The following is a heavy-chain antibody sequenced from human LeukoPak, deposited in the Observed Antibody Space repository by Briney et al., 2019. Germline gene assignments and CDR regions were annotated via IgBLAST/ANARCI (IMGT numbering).Heavy chain of an antibody. CDR3: ARGSEGYCSGGGCYYGMDV. D-gene: IGHD2-15*01. CDR2: ISSSSSYI. Sequence: TGGSLRLSCAASGFTSSSYTMNWVRQAPGKGLEWVSYISSSSSYIYYAHSGKGRFTISRDNAENSPYLQMNSLRAEDTAVYYCARGSEGYCSGGGCYYGMDVWGQGTTVTVSS. J-gene: IGHJ6*01. CDR1: GFTSSSYT. V-gene: IGHV3-21*01.